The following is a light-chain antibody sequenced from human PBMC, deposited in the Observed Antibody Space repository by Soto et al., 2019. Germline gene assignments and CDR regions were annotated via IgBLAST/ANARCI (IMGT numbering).Light chain of an antibody. CDR1: QSLSSGY. CDR2: GAS. J-gene: IGKJ1*01. CDR3: QQYGGSTRT. Sequence: EIVLTQSPGTLSLSPGERATLSCRASQSLSSGYLAWYQQKPGQAPRLLIYGASSRATGVPDRITGSGSGTDFTLSISRLEPEDFAVYYCQQYGGSTRTFGQGTKVDIK. V-gene: IGKV3-20*01.